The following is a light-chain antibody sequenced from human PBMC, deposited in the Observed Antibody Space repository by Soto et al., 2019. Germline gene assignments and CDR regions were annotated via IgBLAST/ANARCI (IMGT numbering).Light chain of an antibody. V-gene: IGKV1-27*01. CDR3: KVYNCLLHP. CDR2: ASS. CDR1: QAISNY. Sequence: DRVAITCRASQAISNYLAWYQQQPGEFPKLLIYASSTVHPGAPARFSGSGSGTDFTLTISSLQAEDVVPYCCKVYNCLLHPFGEGTRLEIK. J-gene: IGKJ5*01.